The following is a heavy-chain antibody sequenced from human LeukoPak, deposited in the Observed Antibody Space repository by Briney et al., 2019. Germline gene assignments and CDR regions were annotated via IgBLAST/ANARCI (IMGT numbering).Heavy chain of an antibody. CDR2: IYPGDSDT. D-gene: IGHD6-6*01. Sequence: GESLKISCKGSEYSFTSYWIGWVRQMPGKGLEWMGIIYPGDSDTRYSPSFQGQVTISADKSISTAYLQWSSLKAPDTAMYYCARARARDWFDPWGQGTLVTVSS. V-gene: IGHV5-51*01. CDR1: EYSFTSYW. CDR3: ARARARDWFDP. J-gene: IGHJ5*02.